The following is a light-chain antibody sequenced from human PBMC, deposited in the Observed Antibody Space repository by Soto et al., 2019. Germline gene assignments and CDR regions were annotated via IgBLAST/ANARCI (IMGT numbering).Light chain of an antibody. CDR3: LAWDGGLSAVV. CDR2: DNN. V-gene: IGLV1-51*01. CDR1: TSNIGNNL. Sequence: QSVLTQPPSVSAAPGQTGTISCSGSTSNIGNNLVSWYQHLPVTAPRLLIYDNNKRPSGIPDRFSGSKSGTSATLDITGLQTGDEGDYYCLAWDGGLSAVVFGGGTKLTVL. J-gene: IGLJ3*02.